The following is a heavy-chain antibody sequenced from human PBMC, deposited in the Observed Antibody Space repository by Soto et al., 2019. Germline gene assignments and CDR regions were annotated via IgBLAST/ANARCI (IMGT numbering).Heavy chain of an antibody. CDR3: AREDCSGGSCYYYYMDV. CDR1: GYTFTSYG. J-gene: IGHJ6*03. V-gene: IGHV1-18*01. CDR2: ISAYNGNT. Sequence: QVQLVQSGAEVKKPGASVKVSCKASGYTFTSYGISWVRQAPGQGLEWMGWISAYNGNTNYAKKLQGRVTMTTATSTSTAYMELRSLRSDDTAVYYCAREDCSGGSCYYYYMDVWGKGTTVTVSS. D-gene: IGHD2-15*01.